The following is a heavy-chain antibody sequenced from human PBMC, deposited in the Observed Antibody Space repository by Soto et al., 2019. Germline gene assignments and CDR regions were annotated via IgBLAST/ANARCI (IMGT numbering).Heavy chain of an antibody. V-gene: IGHV3-7*03. D-gene: IGHD3-9*01. CDR1: GFSFSLYW. J-gene: IGHJ5*02. CDR2: IKRDGSEQ. Sequence: GGSLRLSCEGSGFSFSLYWMSWVRQAPGKGLEWVANIKRDGSEQNYADSVKGRFTISRDNAKNSLFLEINSLKAEDTAVYYCARDMTTYDTVSCEDLWGPGTLVTVSS. CDR3: ARDMTTYDTVSCEDL.